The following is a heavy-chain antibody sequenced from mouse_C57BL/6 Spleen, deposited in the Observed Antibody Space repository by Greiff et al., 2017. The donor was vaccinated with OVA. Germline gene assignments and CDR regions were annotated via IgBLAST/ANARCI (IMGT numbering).Heavy chain of an antibody. CDR2: IDPSDSYT. CDR3: ASPLTGTAY. J-gene: IGHJ3*01. CDR1: GYTFTSYW. V-gene: IGHV1-50*01. D-gene: IGHD4-1*01. Sequence: VQLQQPGAELVKPGASVKLSCKASGYTFTSYWMQWVKQRPGQGLEWIGEIDPSDSYTNYNQKFKGKATLTVDTSSSTAYMQLSSLTSEDAAVYYCASPLTGTAYWGQGTLVTVSA.